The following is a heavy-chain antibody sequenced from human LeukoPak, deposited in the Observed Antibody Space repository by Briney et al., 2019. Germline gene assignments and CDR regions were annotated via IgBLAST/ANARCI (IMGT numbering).Heavy chain of an antibody. CDR2: IYYSGST. CDR3: ARVRYCSSTSCRIAEGYYFDY. CDR1: GGSISSGSYY. J-gene: IGHJ4*02. D-gene: IGHD2-2*01. Sequence: SETLSLTCTVSGGSISSGSYYWSWIRQPPGKRLEWLGYIYYSGSTNYNPSLKSRVTISVDTSKNQFSLKLSSVTAADTAVYYCARVRYCSSTSCRIAEGYYFDYWGQGTRVTVSS. V-gene: IGHV4-61*01.